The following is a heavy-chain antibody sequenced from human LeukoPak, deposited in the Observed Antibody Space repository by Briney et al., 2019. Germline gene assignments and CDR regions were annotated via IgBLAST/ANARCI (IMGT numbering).Heavy chain of an antibody. CDR2: VNPNSGGT. CDR3: ARGASSGYFTPTYYFDY. CDR1: GYTFTGYY. J-gene: IGHJ4*02. Sequence: ASVKVSCKASGYTFTGYYMHWVRQAPGQGLEWMGRVNPNSGGTNYAQKFQGRVTMTRGTSISTAYMELSRLRSDDTAVYYCARGASSGYFTPTYYFDYWGQGTLVTVSS. D-gene: IGHD6-19*01. V-gene: IGHV1-2*06.